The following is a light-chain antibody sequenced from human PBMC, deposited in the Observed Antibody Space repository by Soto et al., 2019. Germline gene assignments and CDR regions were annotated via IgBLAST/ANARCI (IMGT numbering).Light chain of an antibody. CDR3: QQYNNWPAIT. CDR1: QSVSSN. J-gene: IGKJ5*01. Sequence: ETVMAQSPATLSVSPGERATLSCRASQSVSSNLAWYQQKPGQAPRLLIYGASTRATGIPARFSGSGSGTEFILTISYLQPEDFAVYYCQQYNNWPAITFGQGTRLEIK. CDR2: GAS. V-gene: IGKV3-15*01.